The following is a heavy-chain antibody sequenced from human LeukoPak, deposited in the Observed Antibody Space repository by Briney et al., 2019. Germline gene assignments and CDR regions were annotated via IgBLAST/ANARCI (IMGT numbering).Heavy chain of an antibody. V-gene: IGHV4-34*01. J-gene: IGHJ4*02. Sequence: SETLSLTCAVYGGSFSGYYWSWIRQPPGKGLEWIGEINHSGSTNYNPSLKSRVTISVDTSKNQFSLKLSSVTAADTAVYYCARRGDGYIHLFDYRGQGTLVTVSS. CDR1: GGSFSGYY. CDR2: INHSGST. D-gene: IGHD3-10*01. CDR3: ARRGDGYIHLFDY.